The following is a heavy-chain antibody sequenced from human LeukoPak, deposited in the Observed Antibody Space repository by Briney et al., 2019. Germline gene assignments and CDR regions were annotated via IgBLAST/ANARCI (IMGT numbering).Heavy chain of an antibody. J-gene: IGHJ4*02. CDR3: AKDPSSRNIVVVPAALDY. D-gene: IGHD2-2*01. V-gene: IGHV3-30*18. Sequence: GGSLRLSCAASGFTFSSYGMHWVRQAQGKGLEWVAVISYDGSNKYYADSVKGRFTISRDNSKNTLYLQMNILRAEDTAVYYCAKDPSSRNIVVVPAALDYWGQGTLVTVSS. CDR2: ISYDGSNK. CDR1: GFTFSSYG.